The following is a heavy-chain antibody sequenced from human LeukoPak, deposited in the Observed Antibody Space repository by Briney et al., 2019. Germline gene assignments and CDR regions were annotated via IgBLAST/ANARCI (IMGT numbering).Heavy chain of an antibody. V-gene: IGHV3-30-3*01. D-gene: IGHD5-18*01. CDR1: GFTFSSYA. Sequence: GGSLRLSCAASGFTFSSYAMHWVRQAPGKGLEWVAVISYDGSNKYYADSVKGRFTISRDNSKNTLYLQMNSLRAEDTAVYYCATSGYSYGPEYDYWGRGTLVTVSS. CDR3: ATSGYSYGPEYDY. CDR2: ISYDGSNK. J-gene: IGHJ4*02.